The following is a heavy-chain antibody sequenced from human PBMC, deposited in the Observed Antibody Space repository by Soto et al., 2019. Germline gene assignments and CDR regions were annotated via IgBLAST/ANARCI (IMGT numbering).Heavy chain of an antibody. Sequence: PGGSLRLSCPASGFTFSSYWMSWVRQAPGKGLEWVANINQDGSDEYYVDSVKGRFTISRDNAKNSLYLQMNSLRAEDTAVYYCVRDTSDSVSRIAYWGQGTLVTVSS. CDR2: INQDGSDE. CDR1: GFTFSSYW. CDR3: VRDTSDSVSRIAY. D-gene: IGHD2-21*01. V-gene: IGHV3-7*01. J-gene: IGHJ4*02.